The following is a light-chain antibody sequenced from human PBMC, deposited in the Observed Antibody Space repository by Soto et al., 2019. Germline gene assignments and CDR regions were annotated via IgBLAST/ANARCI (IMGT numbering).Light chain of an antibody. CDR3: ASFTSSSTVI. V-gene: IGLV2-14*01. Sequence: QSALTQPASVSGSPGQSITISCTGTSSDVGGYNYVSWYQQHPGKAPKLIIYEVSNRPSGVSNHFSASKSGNTASLTISGLQAEDEADYYCASFTSSSTVIFGGGTKLTVL. CDR2: EVS. CDR1: SSDVGGYNY. J-gene: IGLJ2*01.